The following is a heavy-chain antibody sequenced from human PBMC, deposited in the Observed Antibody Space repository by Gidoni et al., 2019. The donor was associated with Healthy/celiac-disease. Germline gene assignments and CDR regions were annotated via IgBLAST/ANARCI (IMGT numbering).Heavy chain of an antibody. V-gene: IGHV4-4*07. Sequence: QVQLQESGPGLVKPSETLSLTCTVSGGSISSYYWSWIRQPAGKGLEWIGRIYTSGSTNYNPSLKSRVTMSVDTSKNQFSLKLSSVTAADTAVYYCAREYCGGDCYSNRYFDYWGQGTLVTVSS. CDR2: IYTSGST. CDR3: AREYCGGDCYSNRYFDY. CDR1: GGSISSYY. J-gene: IGHJ4*02. D-gene: IGHD2-21*01.